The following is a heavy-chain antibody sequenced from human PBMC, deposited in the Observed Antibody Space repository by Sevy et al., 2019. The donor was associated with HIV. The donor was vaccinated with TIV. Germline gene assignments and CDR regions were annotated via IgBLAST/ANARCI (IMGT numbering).Heavy chain of an antibody. V-gene: IGHV3-30*18. Sequence: GGSLRLSCAASGFTFSNYGMHWVRQAPGKGLEWVAVVSYDGSTKYYADFVKGRFTISRDNSKSTLFLHMNSLRAEDMALYYCAKFAGDFPHFDFWGLGTLVTVSS. CDR1: GFTFSNYG. J-gene: IGHJ4*02. CDR3: AKFAGDFPHFDF. CDR2: VSYDGSTK. D-gene: IGHD7-27*01.